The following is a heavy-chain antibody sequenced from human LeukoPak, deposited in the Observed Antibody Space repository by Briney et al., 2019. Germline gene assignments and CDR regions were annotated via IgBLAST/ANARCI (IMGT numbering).Heavy chain of an antibody. CDR2: INPNSGGT. Sequence: ASVKVSCKASGYTFTGHYIYWVRQAPGQGLEWMGWINPNSGGTNYAQKFQGRVTMTRDTSISTAYMELSRLRSDDTAVYYCARAERYYYYYYMDVWGKGTTVTVSS. V-gene: IGHV1-2*02. J-gene: IGHJ6*03. CDR3: ARAERYYYYYYMDV. D-gene: IGHD1-1*01. CDR1: GYTFTGHY.